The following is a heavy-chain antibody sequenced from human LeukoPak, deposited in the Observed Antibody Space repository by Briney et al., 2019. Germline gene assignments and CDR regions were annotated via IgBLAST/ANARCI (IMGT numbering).Heavy chain of an antibody. Sequence: SVKVSCKASGFTFTSTAVQWVRQARGQRLEWIGWILVGSGNTNYAQMFQERVTLTWDVSTSTAYMVLSSMRSEDTAIYYCASDPPYTSSSAWWGQGTLVTVSS. D-gene: IGHD2-2*01. CDR1: GFTFTSTA. CDR3: ASDPPYTSSSAW. CDR2: ILVGSGNT. J-gene: IGHJ4*02. V-gene: IGHV1-58*01.